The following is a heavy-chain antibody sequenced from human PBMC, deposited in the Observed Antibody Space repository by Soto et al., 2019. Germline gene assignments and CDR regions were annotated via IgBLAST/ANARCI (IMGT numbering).Heavy chain of an antibody. CDR1: GGTIIGYA. D-gene: IGHD2-2*01. J-gene: IGHJ5*02. V-gene: IGHV1-69*13. CDR3: AIRNSRLLVPAANNWFDP. Sequence: SVTVSCTAYGGTIIGYAISFVRQDTGQGLEWMGVIIPIFGTANYAQKFQGRVTITADESTSTAYMELSSLRSEDTAVYYCAIRNSRLLVPAANNWFDPLVQGTLVTFSS. CDR2: IIPIFGTA.